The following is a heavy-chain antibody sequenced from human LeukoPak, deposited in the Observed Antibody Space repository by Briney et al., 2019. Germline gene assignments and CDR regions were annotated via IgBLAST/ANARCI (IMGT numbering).Heavy chain of an antibody. CDR1: GFTFSSYA. CDR3: ARGVANYYDNSGYQN. J-gene: IGHJ4*02. V-gene: IGHV3-23*01. CDR2: ISGSGGST. Sequence: GGSLRLSCAASGFTFSSYAMSWVRQAPGKGLEWVSAISGSGGSTYYADSVKGRFTISRDNSRNTLYLQMNSLRAEDTAVYYCARGVANYYDNSGYQNWGQGTLVTVSS. D-gene: IGHD3-22*01.